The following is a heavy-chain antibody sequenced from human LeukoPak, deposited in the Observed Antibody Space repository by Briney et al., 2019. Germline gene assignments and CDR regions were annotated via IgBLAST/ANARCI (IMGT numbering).Heavy chain of an antibody. J-gene: IGHJ4*02. CDR1: GFTFSSYS. CDR2: ISSSSSYI. D-gene: IGHD6-13*01. CDR3: ARGEGYSSFYDY. Sequence: PGGSLRPPCAASGFTFSSYSMNWVRQAPGKGLEWVSSISSSSSYIYYADSVKGRFTISRDNAKNSLYLQMNSLRAEDTAVYYCARGEGYSSFYDYWGQGALVTVSS. V-gene: IGHV3-21*01.